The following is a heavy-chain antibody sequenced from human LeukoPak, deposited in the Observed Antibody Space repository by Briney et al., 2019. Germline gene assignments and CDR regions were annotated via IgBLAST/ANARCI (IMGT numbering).Heavy chain of an antibody. V-gene: IGHV4-31*03. D-gene: IGHD2-2*01. Sequence: SQTLSLTCTVSGGSISSGGYYWSWIRQHPGKGPEWIGYIYYSGSTYYNPSLKSRVTISVDTSKNQFSLKLSSVTAADTAVYYCARAEHCSSTSCYPSKIHYFDYWGQGTLVTVSS. CDR1: GGSISSGGYY. CDR2: IYYSGST. J-gene: IGHJ4*02. CDR3: ARAEHCSSTSCYPSKIHYFDY.